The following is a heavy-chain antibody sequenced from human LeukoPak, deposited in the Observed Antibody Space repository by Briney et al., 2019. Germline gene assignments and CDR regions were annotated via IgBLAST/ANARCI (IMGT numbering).Heavy chain of an antibody. Sequence: GGSLRLSCAASGFTFSSYWMNWARQAPGKGQEWVASINHNGNVNYYVDSVKGRFTISRDNAKNSLYLQMSNLRAEDTAVYFCARGVGLDVWGQGATVTVSS. V-gene: IGHV3-7*03. D-gene: IGHD3-16*01. CDR3: ARGVGLDV. J-gene: IGHJ6*02. CDR1: GFTFSSYW. CDR2: INHNGNVN.